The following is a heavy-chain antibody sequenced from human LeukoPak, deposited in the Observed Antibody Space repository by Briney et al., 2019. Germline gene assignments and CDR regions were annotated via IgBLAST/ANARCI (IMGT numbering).Heavy chain of an antibody. CDR2: INHSGST. J-gene: IGHJ4*02. CDR3: AKGHCSGGSCYLYNY. V-gene: IGHV4-34*01. Sequence: SETLPLTCAVYGGSFSGYYWSWIRQPPGKGLEWIGEINHSGSTNYNPSLKSRVTISVDTSKNQFSLKLSSVTAADTAVYYCAKGHCSGGSCYLYNYWGQGTLVTVSS. CDR1: GGSFSGYY. D-gene: IGHD2-15*01.